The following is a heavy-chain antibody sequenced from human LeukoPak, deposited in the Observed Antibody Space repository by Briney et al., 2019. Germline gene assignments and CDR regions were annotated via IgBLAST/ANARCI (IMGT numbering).Heavy chain of an antibody. CDR1: GFAFNTYA. CDR2: IWHDGSHK. D-gene: IGHD3-10*02. V-gene: IGHV3-33*01. CDR3: AREIFCSGSYPDF. Sequence: GRSLRLSCAASGFAFNTYAMHWVRQAPGQGLEWVALIWHDGSHKFYSNSVRGQFTISRDNSKNTVSLQVNNLRPEDTAVYYCAREIFCSGSYPDFWGQGTLVTVSS. J-gene: IGHJ4*02.